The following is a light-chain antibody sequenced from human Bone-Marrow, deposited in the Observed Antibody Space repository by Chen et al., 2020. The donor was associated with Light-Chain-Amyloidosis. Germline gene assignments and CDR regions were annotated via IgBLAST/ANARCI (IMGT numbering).Light chain of an antibody. J-gene: IGLJ3*02. V-gene: IGLV5-45*02. CDR1: SDINVGSYR. CDR3: MIWHRTAWV. Sequence: QAVLTQPSSLSASPGASASLTCTFRSDINVGSYRIYWYQQKPGSPPQYLLSFKSDSEDQRGSGVHRRCSGARDVSAKAGIVIIAELQPEDEAGYCCMIWHRTAWVCGGGTKLPVL. CDR2: FKSDSED.